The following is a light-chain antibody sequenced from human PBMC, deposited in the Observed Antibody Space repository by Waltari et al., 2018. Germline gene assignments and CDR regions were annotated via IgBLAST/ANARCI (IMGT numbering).Light chain of an antibody. CDR3: QNHERLPAT. CDR2: AAS. J-gene: IGKJ1*01. CDR1: QSVSKC. Sequence: EVVXTQSPGTLSLSPGEXAXXSCRASQSVSKCLAWYQQRPGQAPRPLIYAASTRATGVPDRFSGSGFGTDFSLTISRLEPEDFAVYYCQNHERLPATFGQGTKVEIK. V-gene: IGKV3-20*01.